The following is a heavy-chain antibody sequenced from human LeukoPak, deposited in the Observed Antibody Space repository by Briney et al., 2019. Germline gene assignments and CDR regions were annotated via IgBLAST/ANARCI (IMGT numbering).Heavy chain of an antibody. V-gene: IGHV1-46*01. Sequence: ASVKDFCKPPVYTFSSYLMHWVPHAPGQGLEWMGIINPSGGSTSYAQKFQGRVTLTRDTSTSTVYMELSSLRSADTAVYYCARDGFPYVTMIVVAIGYFDLLGRGALVTVSS. CDR3: ARDGFPYVTMIVVAIGYFDL. J-gene: IGHJ2*01. CDR1: VYTFSSYL. D-gene: IGHD3-22*01. CDR2: INPSGGST.